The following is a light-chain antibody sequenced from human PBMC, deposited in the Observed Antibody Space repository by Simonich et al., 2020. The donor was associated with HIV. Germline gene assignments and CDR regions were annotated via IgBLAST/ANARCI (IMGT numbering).Light chain of an antibody. Sequence: DIVMTQSPDSLAVSLGERATINCESSQSVLYSSNNKNYLAWYQQKPGQAPKLIIYWASTRESGVPDRFSGSGSGTDFTLTISSLQAEDVAVYYCQQYYSTPYTFDQGTKLEIK. CDR1: QSVLYSSNNKNY. CDR3: QQYYSTPYT. CDR2: WAS. V-gene: IGKV4-1*01. J-gene: IGKJ2*01.